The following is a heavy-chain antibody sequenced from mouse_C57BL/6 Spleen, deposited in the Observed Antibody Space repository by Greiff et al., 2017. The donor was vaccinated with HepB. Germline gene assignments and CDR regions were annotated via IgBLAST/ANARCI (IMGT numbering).Heavy chain of an antibody. J-gene: IGHJ4*01. CDR3: ARLYGSREAMDY. V-gene: IGHV1-82*01. D-gene: IGHD1-1*01. CDR1: GYAFSSSW. Sequence: VQLQQSGTELVKPGASVKISCKASGYAFSSSWVNLVKQGPGKGLGWIGRIYPGDGDTNYNGKFKGKATLTADKSSSTAYMQLSSLTSEDSAVYFCARLYGSREAMDYWGQGTSVTVSS. CDR2: IYPGDGDT.